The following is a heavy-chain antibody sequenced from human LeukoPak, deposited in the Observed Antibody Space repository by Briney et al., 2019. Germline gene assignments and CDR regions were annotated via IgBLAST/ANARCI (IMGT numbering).Heavy chain of an antibody. CDR1: GFTFAHYG. Sequence: PGGSLRLSRAASGFTFAHYGMHCVRQSPDKGLECGAVIRYDGSNKYYLDSVKGQFTISRDHSKTTLYLQMNSLRAEDTAVYYCARDSIWFGEYVSFGMDVWGQGTTVTVSS. CDR3: ARDSIWFGEYVSFGMDV. J-gene: IGHJ6*02. D-gene: IGHD3-10*01. V-gene: IGHV3-33*01. CDR2: IRYDGSNK.